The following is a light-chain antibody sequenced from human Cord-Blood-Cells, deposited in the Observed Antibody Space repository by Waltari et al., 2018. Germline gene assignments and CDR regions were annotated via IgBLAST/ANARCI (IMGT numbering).Light chain of an antibody. Sequence: SALTQPASVSGSPGPSTTILCTGTRTDVGSYNLITCYQQHPGKAPKLMFYEGSKRHAAVSNRFAGSKFGNTASLTISGLQAEDDADYYCSSYAGSSTWVFGGGNRLTVL. CDR2: EGS. V-gene: IGLV2-23*01. CDR3: SSYAGSSTWV. CDR1: RTDVGSYNL. J-gene: IGLJ3*02.